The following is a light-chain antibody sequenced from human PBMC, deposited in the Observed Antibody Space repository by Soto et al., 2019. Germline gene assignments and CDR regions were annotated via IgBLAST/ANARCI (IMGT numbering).Light chain of an antibody. CDR1: QSVSSNS. J-gene: IGKJ3*01. Sequence: EIVLTQSPGTLSLSPGERATLSCRASQSVSSNSLAWYQQKPGQAPRLLIYGASSRATGIPDRFSGSGSGTDFALTISRREPEDFAVYYCQLYGTSPGFTFGPGTKVDI. CDR2: GAS. CDR3: QLYGTSPGFT. V-gene: IGKV3-20*01.